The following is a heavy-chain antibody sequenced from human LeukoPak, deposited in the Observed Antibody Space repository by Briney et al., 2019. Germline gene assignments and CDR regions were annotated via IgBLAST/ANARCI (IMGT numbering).Heavy chain of an antibody. D-gene: IGHD6-13*01. J-gene: IGHJ6*03. Sequence: ASVKVSCKASGYTFTTYGTSWVRQAPGQGLEWMGWISAYNGNTSYAQKLQGRVTMTTDTSTSTAYMELRSLRSDDTAVYYCARSIREYGRYSSSWSPPYYYYMDVWGKGTTVTVSS. CDR1: GYTFTTYG. CDR2: ISAYNGNT. V-gene: IGHV1-18*01. CDR3: ARSIREYGRYSSSWSPPYYYYMDV.